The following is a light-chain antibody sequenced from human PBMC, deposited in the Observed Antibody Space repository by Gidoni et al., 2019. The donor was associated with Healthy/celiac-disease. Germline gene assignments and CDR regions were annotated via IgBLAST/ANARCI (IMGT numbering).Light chain of an antibody. CDR3: QQYDNLPMYT. CDR1: QDSSNY. Sequence: DIQMTQSRSSLSASVGDRVTITCQASQDSSNYLNWYQQKPGKAPKLLIYDASNLETGVPSRFSGSGSGTDFTFTISSLQPEDIATYYCQQYDNLPMYTFGQGTKLEIK. CDR2: DAS. V-gene: IGKV1-33*01. J-gene: IGKJ2*01.